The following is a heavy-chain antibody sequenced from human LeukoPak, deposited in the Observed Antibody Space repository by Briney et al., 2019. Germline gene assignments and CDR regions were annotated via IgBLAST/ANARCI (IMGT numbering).Heavy chain of an antibody. CDR1: GFTFSSYS. V-gene: IGHV3-21*01. Sequence: GGSLRLSCAASGFTFSSYSMNWVRQAPGKGLEWVSSISSSSSYIYYADSVKGRFTISRDNAKNSLYLQMNSLRAEDTAVYYCARLDYSSSWYFDYWGQGTLVTVSS. CDR3: ARLDYSSSWYFDY. CDR2: ISSSSSYI. J-gene: IGHJ4*02. D-gene: IGHD6-6*01.